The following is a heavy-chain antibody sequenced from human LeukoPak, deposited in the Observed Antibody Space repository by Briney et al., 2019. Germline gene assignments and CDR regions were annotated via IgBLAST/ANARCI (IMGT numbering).Heavy chain of an antibody. J-gene: IGHJ4*02. Sequence: SVKVSCKASGGTFSSYAISWVRQAPGQGLEWMGGIIPIFGTANYAQKFQGRVTITADESTSTAYMELSSLRSEDTAVYYCARDGPYNYYDSSGYYSSLDYWGQGTLSPSPQ. V-gene: IGHV1-69*13. CDR3: ARDGPYNYYDSSGYYSSLDY. CDR2: IIPIFGTA. CDR1: GGTFSSYA. D-gene: IGHD3-22*01.